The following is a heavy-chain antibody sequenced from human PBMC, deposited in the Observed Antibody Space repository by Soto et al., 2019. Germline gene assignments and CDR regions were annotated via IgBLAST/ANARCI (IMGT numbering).Heavy chain of an antibody. CDR2: VFYTGNT. CDR3: ARGLNEGAPYYYGMDV. J-gene: IGHJ6*02. V-gene: IGHV4-61*01. CDR1: GGAVSSGSYY. Sequence: QVQLQESGPGLVKPSETLSLTCTVSGGAVSSGSYYWSWIRQPPGKGLEWIGHVFYTGNTNYSPSLKSRVPISVDTSKNQFSLKLTSVTAADTAAYYCARGLNEGAPYYYGMDVWGQGTTVTVSS. D-gene: IGHD3-16*01.